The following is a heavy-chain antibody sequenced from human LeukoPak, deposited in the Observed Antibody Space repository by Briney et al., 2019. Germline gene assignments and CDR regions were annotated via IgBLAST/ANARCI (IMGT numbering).Heavy chain of an antibody. Sequence: SAETLCLICTVHGGPISTSSYLWGWVRLPPGKGLEWIGYIYYSGSTNYNPSLKSRVTISVDTSKNQFSLKLSSVTAADTAVYYCARGADSSGYYSIFDFDYWGQGSLVT. CDR3: ARGADSSGYYSIFDFDY. CDR1: GGPISTSSYL. D-gene: IGHD3-22*01. J-gene: IGHJ4*02. CDR2: IYYSGST. V-gene: IGHV4-61*05.